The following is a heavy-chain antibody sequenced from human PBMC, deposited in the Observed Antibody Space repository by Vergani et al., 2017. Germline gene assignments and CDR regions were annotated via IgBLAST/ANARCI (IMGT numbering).Heavy chain of an antibody. J-gene: IGHJ4*02. V-gene: IGHV4-61*08. CDR2: MYHSGST. D-gene: IGHD3-22*01. CDR1: GDSISSGVYY. CDR3: ARLSYDTTPYLQGGYDC. Sequence: QVRLQESGPGLVKPSQTLSLTCSVSGDSISSGVYYWNWIRQHPGKGLEWIGYMYHSGSTNYNPSLETRVTITGDTSKNQFSLKLNSVTAADTAVYYCARLSYDTTPYLQGGYDCWGQGTLVSVSS.